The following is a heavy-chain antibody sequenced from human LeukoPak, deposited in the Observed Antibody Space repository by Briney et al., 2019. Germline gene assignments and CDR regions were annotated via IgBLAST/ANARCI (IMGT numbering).Heavy chain of an antibody. V-gene: IGHV3-33*01. Sequence: EGSLRLSCAASGFAFSAYDIHWVRQAPGKGLEWVAAIWHDGINKYYADSVKGRFTISRDNSKSSLYLQMNSLRAEDTAVYYCASQGGLRGFDYWGQGTLVTVSS. D-gene: IGHD3-16*01. CDR3: ASQGGLRGFDY. CDR2: IWHDGINK. J-gene: IGHJ4*02. CDR1: GFAFSAYD.